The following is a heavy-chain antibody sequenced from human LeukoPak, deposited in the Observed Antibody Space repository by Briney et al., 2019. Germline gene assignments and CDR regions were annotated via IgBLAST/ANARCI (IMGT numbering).Heavy chain of an antibody. D-gene: IGHD7-27*01. V-gene: IGHV4-59*01. CDR1: GGSISSYY. J-gene: IGHJ3*02. CDR3: ARDKWGFGGIDAFDI. CDR2: IYYSGST. Sequence: KSSETLSLTCTVSGGSISSYYWSWIRQPPGKGLEWIGYIYYSGSTNYNPSLKSRVTISVDTSKNQFSLKLSSVTAADTAVYYCARDKWGFGGIDAFDIWGQGTMVTVSS.